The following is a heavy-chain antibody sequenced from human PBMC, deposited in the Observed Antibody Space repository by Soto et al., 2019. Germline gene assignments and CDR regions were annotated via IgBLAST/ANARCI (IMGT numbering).Heavy chain of an antibody. CDR1: GFTFNDYY. Sequence: QVQLVESGGGLVKPGGSLRLSCAASGFTFNDYYMSWVRQAPGKGLEWVSYISSSGPYTKYGDSVKGRFTISRDNAKNPLYLQMSSLRVEDTAVYYCARVPGIMVRRYGTDVWGQGTTVTVSS. CDR2: ISSSGPYT. J-gene: IGHJ6*02. D-gene: IGHD3-10*01. V-gene: IGHV3-11*06. CDR3: ARVPGIMVRRYGTDV.